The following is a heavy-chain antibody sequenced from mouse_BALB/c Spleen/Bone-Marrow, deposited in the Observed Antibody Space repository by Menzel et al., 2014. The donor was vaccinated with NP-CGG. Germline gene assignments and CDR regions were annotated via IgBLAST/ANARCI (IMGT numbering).Heavy chain of an antibody. CDR2: ILPGSGST. CDR1: GYTFSSYW. V-gene: IGHV1-9*01. Sequence: QVQLQQSGAELMKPGALVKISCEATGYTFSSYWIEWVKQRPGHGLEWIGEILPGSGSTNYNEKFKGKATFTADTSSNTASTPLSSLTSEVSAVYYCARGGVRGGYWYFDVWGAGTTVTVSS. J-gene: IGHJ1*01. CDR3: ARGGVRGGYWYFDV.